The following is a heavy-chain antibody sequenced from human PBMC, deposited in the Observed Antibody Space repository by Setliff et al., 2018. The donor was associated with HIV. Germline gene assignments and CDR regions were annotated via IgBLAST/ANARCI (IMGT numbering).Heavy chain of an antibody. CDR2: ISADGSDT. V-gene: IGHV3-74*01. J-gene: IGHJ3*02. D-gene: IGHD5-18*01. CDR3: ARNEPWFNAFDI. CDR1: GFTFSSYW. Sequence: PGGSLRLSCAASGFTFSSYWIHWVRQAPGKGLVWVSRISADGSDTSYADSVKGRFTISRDNAMNTAYLQMNSLRGEDTALYYCARNEPWFNAFDIWGQGTMVTVSS.